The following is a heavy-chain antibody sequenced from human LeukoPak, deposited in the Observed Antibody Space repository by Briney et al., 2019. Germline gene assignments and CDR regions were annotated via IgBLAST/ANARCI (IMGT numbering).Heavy chain of an antibody. D-gene: IGHD2-15*01. CDR3: ARDRCSGGSCYFDY. CDR2: ISSSSSYI. CDR1: GFTFSSYS. Sequence: GGSLRLSCAASGFTFSSYSMNWVRQAPGKGLEWVSSISSSSSYIYYADSVKGRFTISRDSAKNSLYLQMNSLRAEDTAVYYCARDRCSGGSCYFDYWGQGTLVTVSS. J-gene: IGHJ4*02. V-gene: IGHV3-21*01.